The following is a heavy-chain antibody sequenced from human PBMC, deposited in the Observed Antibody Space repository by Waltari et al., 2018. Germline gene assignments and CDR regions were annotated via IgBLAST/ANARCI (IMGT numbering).Heavy chain of an antibody. CDR2: IIPILGIA. Sequence: QVQLVQSGAEVKTPGSSVKVSCKASGGPFSSYAIGWVRPCPGQGLEWMGGIIPILGIANYAQKFQGRVTITADKSTSTAYMELSSLRSEDTAVYYCARDGYGAARAYNYYGMDVWGQGTTVTVSS. D-gene: IGHD6-6*01. V-gene: IGHV1-69*04. J-gene: IGHJ6*02. CDR1: GGPFSSYA. CDR3: ARDGYGAARAYNYYGMDV.